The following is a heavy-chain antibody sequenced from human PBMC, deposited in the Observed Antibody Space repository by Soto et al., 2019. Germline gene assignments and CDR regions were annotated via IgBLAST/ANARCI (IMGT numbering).Heavy chain of an antibody. D-gene: IGHD2-15*01. CDR3: AKRPMGIGYCSGGSCRFDY. J-gene: IGHJ4*02. CDR2: VSATGTST. CDR1: GFTFSSYA. Sequence: EVQLLESGGDLVQPGGSLRLSCAASGFTFSSYAMSWVRQAPGKGLEWVSTVSATGTSTYYADSVKGRFTISRDNSKNTLYLQMNSLRAEDRALYYCAKRPMGIGYCSGGSCRFDYWGQGTLVTVSS. V-gene: IGHV3-23*01.